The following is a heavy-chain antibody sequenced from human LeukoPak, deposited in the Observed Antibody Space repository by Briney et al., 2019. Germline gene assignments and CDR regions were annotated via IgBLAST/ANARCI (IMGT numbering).Heavy chain of an antibody. CDR3: AKEEGQVPGPLVVAGTYYFDY. CDR1: GYTFTSNH. V-gene: IGHV1-46*01. Sequence: ASVKVSCKASGYTFTSNHIHWVRQAPGQELEGRGIINPSGRSTNYAQKFQGGVTMTSDTSTSTVFMELSSLRSEDTAVYYCAKEEGQVPGPLVVAGTYYFDYWGQGTLVTVSS. J-gene: IGHJ4*02. D-gene: IGHD2-15*01. CDR2: INPSGRST.